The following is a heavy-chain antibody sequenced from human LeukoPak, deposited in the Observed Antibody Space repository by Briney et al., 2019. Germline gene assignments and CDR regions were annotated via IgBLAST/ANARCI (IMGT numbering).Heavy chain of an antibody. D-gene: IGHD1-26*01. J-gene: IGHJ6*02. Sequence: GGSLRLSCAASGFTFSSYDMHWVRQATGKGLEWVSAIGTAGDTYYPGSVKGRFTISRENAKNSLYLQMNSLRAGDTAVYYCAREARGSYSSYYYYGMDIWGQGTTVTVSS. V-gene: IGHV3-13*01. CDR3: AREARGSYSSYYYYGMDI. CDR1: GFTFSSYD. CDR2: IGTAGDT.